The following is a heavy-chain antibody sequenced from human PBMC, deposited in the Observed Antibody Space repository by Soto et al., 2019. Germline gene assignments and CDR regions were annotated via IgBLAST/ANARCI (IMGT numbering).Heavy chain of an antibody. D-gene: IGHD3-10*01. J-gene: IGHJ3*02. Sequence: GGSLRLSCAASGFTFSSYAMSWVRQAPGKGLEWVSVISGSGGSTYYADSVKGRFTISRDNSKNTLYLQMNSLRAEDTAVYYCAKTKYHYGSGKDFDAFDIWGQGTMVTVSS. CDR1: GFTFSSYA. CDR3: AKTKYHYGSGKDFDAFDI. V-gene: IGHV3-23*01. CDR2: ISGSGGST.